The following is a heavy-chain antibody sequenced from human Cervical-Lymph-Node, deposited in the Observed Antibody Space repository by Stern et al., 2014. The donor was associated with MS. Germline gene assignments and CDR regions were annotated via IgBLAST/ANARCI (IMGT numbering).Heavy chain of an antibody. D-gene: IGHD6-13*01. V-gene: IGHV3-33*01. Sequence: VQLVESGGGVVQPGRSLRLSCAASGFTFCSYGMHWVRQAPGQGLEWVAVIWDDGSNKYYADSVKGRFTISRDNSKNTLYLQMNSLRAEDTAVYYCARSSSPSPYYYYGMDVWGQGTTVTVSS. CDR1: GFTFCSYG. CDR2: IWDDGSNK. J-gene: IGHJ6*02. CDR3: ARSSSPSPYYYYGMDV.